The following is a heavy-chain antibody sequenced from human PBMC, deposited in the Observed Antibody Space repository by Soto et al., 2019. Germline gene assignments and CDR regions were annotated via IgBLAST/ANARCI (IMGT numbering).Heavy chain of an antibody. CDR1: GFTFSGSA. V-gene: IGHV3-73*01. Sequence: EVQLVESGGGLVQPGGSLKLSCAASGFTFSGSAMHWVRQASGKGLEWVGRIRSKANSYATAYAASVKGRFTISRDDSKNTGYLQMNSLKTEDTAVYYCTRHFVAAAAGTSRLYYYYYMDVGGKGTTVTVSS. J-gene: IGHJ6*03. CDR3: TRHFVAAAAGTSRLYYYYYMDV. D-gene: IGHD6-13*01. CDR2: IRSKANSYAT.